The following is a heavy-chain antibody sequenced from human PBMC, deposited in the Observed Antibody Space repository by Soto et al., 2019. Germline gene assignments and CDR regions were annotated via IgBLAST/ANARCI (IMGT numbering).Heavy chain of an antibody. CDR1: GFTVSSNY. D-gene: IGHD3-16*01. CDR2: IYSGGST. V-gene: IGHV3-53*01. Sequence: EVQLVESGGGLIQPGGSLRLSCAASGFTVSSNYMSWVRQAPGKGLEWVSVIYSGGSTYYADSVKGRFTISRDNSKNTLYLKMNSLRAEDTAVYYCAIFPYDYVWGSRTSYCMDVWGQGTTVTVSS. CDR3: AIFPYDYVWGSRTSYCMDV. J-gene: IGHJ6*02.